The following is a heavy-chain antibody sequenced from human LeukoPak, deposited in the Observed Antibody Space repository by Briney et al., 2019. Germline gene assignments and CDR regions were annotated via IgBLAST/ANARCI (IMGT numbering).Heavy chain of an antibody. CDR1: GRSISSSSYY. D-gene: IGHD1-26*01. V-gene: IGHV4-39*07. CDR3: ARGPVIAETGWGPWELRPAGHDY. Sequence: PSETLSLTCAVSGRSISSSSYYWGCIRHPPGKGLEWIGSIYYSGSTYYNPSLKSRATTSVDTSKNQFFLKLSSVTAADTAIYYCARGPVIAETGWGPWELRPAGHDYWGQGTLVSVSS. CDR2: IYYSGST. J-gene: IGHJ4*02.